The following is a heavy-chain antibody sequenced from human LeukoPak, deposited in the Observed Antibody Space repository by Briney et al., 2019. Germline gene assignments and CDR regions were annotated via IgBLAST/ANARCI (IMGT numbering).Heavy chain of an antibody. CDR3: ARPDGRFCSNGSCYGAFDI. V-gene: IGHV4-39*01. CDR1: GGSISSSNYY. D-gene: IGHD2-15*01. Sequence: SETLSLTCTVSGGSISSSNYYWGWIRQPPGKGLEWIGSIHYRGSTYYNPSLKSRVTISVDTSKNQFSLKLSSVTAADTAVYYCARPDGRFCSNGSCYGAFDIWGQGTMVTVSS. J-gene: IGHJ3*02. CDR2: IHYRGST.